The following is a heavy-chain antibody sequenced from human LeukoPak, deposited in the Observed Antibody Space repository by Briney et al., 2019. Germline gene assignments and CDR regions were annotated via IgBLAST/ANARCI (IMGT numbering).Heavy chain of an antibody. CDR1: GYTFTSYG. CDR2: ISAYIVNT. Sequence: GASVKVSCKASGYTFTSYGMIWVRQAPGQALEWIGWISAYIVNTNYAQKLLGKVTITTDTSTGTAYVELGSLSCDDRGVGYCSRRGPGKDYWGQGTLVTVSS. CDR3: SRRGPGKDY. D-gene: IGHD1-26*01. V-gene: IGHV1-18*01. J-gene: IGHJ4*02.